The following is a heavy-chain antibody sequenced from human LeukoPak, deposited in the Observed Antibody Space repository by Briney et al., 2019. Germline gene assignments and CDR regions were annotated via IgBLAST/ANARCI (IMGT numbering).Heavy chain of an antibody. D-gene: IGHD6-13*01. CDR1: GGSISSYY. J-gene: IGHJ5*02. CDR2: IYYSGST. V-gene: IGHV4-59*01. CDR3: ARGSSWIDP. Sequence: SETLSLTCTVSGGSISSYYWSWLRQPPGKGLEWIGYIYYSGSTNYNPSLKSRVTISVDTSKNQFSLKLSSVTAADTAVYYCARGSSWIDPWGQGTLVTVSS.